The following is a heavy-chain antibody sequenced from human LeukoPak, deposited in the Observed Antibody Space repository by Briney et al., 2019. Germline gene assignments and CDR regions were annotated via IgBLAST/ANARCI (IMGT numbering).Heavy chain of an antibody. CDR3: AREPIAVAAPYYFDY. CDR1: GGSFSGYY. D-gene: IGHD6-19*01. CDR2: INHSGST. V-gene: IGHV4-34*01. Sequence: SETLSLTCAVYGGSFSGYYWSWIRQPPGKGLEWIGEINHSGSTNYNPSLKSRVTISVDTSKNQFSLKLSSVTAADTAVYYCAREPIAVAAPYYFDYWGQGTLVTVSS. J-gene: IGHJ4*02.